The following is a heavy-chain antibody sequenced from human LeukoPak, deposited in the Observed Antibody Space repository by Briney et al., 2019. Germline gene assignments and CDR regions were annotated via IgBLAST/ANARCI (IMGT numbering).Heavy chain of an antibody. V-gene: IGHV3-74*01. D-gene: IGHD7-27*01. J-gene: IGHJ4*02. CDR2: ISTDARTI. Sequence: GGSLRLSCAASGFTFSSYWMSWVRRAPGKGLVWVSHISTDARTITYADFVKGRFTISRDNAKNTLYLQMNSLRAEDTALYYCVRGQATAWGLDYWGQGTLVTVSS. CDR1: GFTFSSYW. CDR3: VRGQATAWGLDY.